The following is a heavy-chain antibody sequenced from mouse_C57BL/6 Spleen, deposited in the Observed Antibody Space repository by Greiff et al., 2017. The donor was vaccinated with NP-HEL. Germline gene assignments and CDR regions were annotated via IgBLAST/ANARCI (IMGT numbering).Heavy chain of an antibody. CDR2: IWRGGST. V-gene: IGHV2-5*01. Sequence: QVQLQQSGPGLVQPSQSLSITCTVSGFSLTSYGVHWVRQSPGKGLEWLGVIWRGGSTDYNAAFMSRLSITKDNSKSQVFFKMNSLQADDTAIYYCAGFDYYGSSPYAMDYWGQGTSVTVSS. CDR1: GFSLTSYG. D-gene: IGHD1-1*01. J-gene: IGHJ4*01. CDR3: AGFDYYGSSPYAMDY.